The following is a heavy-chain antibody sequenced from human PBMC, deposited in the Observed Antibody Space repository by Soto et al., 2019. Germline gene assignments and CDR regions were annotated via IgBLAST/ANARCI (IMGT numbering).Heavy chain of an antibody. V-gene: IGHV3-15*01. CDR1: GFTFSNAW. CDR2: IKSKTDGGTT. CDR3: TTLPYDFWSGYYGMDYYYYMDV. J-gene: IGHJ6*03. D-gene: IGHD3-3*01. Sequence: GGSLRLSCAASGFTFSNAWMSWVRQAPGKGLEWVGRIKSKTDGGTTDYAAPVKGRFTISRDDSKNTLYLQMNSLKTEDTAVYYCTTLPYDFWSGYYGMDYYYYMDVWGKGTTVTVSS.